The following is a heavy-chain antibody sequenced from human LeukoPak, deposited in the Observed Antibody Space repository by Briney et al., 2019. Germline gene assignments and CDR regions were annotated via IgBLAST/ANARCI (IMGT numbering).Heavy chain of an antibody. CDR3: AGSSVIGLDY. Sequence: SETLSLTCAVYGGSFSGYYWSWIRQPPGKGLEWIGEINHSGSTNYNPSLKSRVTISVDTSKSQFSLKLSSVTAADTAVYYCAGSSVIGLDYWGPGTLVTVSS. CDR2: INHSGST. J-gene: IGHJ4*02. CDR1: GGSFSGYY. V-gene: IGHV4-34*01. D-gene: IGHD4-11*01.